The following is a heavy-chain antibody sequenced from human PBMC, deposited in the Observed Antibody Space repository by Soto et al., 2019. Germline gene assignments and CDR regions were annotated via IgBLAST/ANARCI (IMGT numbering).Heavy chain of an antibody. D-gene: IGHD6-25*01. CDR2: INPGTGAT. Sequence: ASVKVSCKASGYTFSSYYMHWVRQAPGQGLEWVGLINPGTGATTYAQKFQGRATMTSDTSTSTVYMELRSLTSEDTAVYYCARDHIAAADTYALNIWGQGTMVTVSS. CDR3: ARDHIAAADTYALNI. CDR1: GYTFSSYY. J-gene: IGHJ3*02. V-gene: IGHV1-46*01.